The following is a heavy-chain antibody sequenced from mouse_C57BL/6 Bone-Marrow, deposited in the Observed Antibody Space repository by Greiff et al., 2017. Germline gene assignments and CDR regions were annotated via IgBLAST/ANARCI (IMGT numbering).Heavy chain of an antibody. CDR2: INPSNGGT. V-gene: IGHV1-53*01. D-gene: IGHD1-1*01. CDR3: ARGLRLRLPLFDY. J-gene: IGHJ2*01. Sequence: QVQLQQPGTELVKPGASVKLSCKASGYTFTSYWMHWVKQRPGQGLEWIGNINPSNGGTNYKEKFKSKATLTVDKSSSTSYMQISSLTSEEAAVYYCARGLRLRLPLFDYWGQGTTLTVSS. CDR1: GYTFTSYW.